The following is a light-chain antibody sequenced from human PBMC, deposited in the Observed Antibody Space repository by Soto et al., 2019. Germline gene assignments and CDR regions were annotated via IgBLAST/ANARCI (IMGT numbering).Light chain of an antibody. CDR3: NSYTSRSSVV. CDR1: SSDVSGYNY. Sequence: QSALTQPASVSGSPGQSITISCTGTSSDVSGYNYVSWYQHHPGKAPKLMIYDVSNRPSGVSNRFSGSKSGNTASLTISGRQAEDDADYYCNSYTSRSSVVFGGGTKVTVL. V-gene: IGLV2-14*03. CDR2: DVS. J-gene: IGLJ2*01.